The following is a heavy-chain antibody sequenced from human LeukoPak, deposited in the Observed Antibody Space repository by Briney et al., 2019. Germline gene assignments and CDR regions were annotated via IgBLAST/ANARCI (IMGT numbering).Heavy chain of an antibody. CDR1: GFTFISYA. J-gene: IGHJ4*02. D-gene: IGHD1-20*01. V-gene: IGHV3-23*01. CDR3: AKFGYIAGTPRKYFDY. CDR2: ISNSGGST. Sequence: GGSLRLSCAASGFTFISYAMSWVRQAPGKGLEWVSTISNSGGSTYYTDSVKGRFTISRDNSKNTLYLQMNSLRAEDTAVYYCAKFGYIAGTPRKYFDYWGQGTLVTVSS.